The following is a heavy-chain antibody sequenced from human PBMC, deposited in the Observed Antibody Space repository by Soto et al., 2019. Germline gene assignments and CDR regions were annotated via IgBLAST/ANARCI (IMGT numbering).Heavy chain of an antibody. V-gene: IGHV4-38-2*02. J-gene: IGHJ5*02. D-gene: IGHD2-21*01. CDR1: GDYIKSGFY. Sequence: SETLSLTCTVSGDYIKSGFYWAWIRQPPGKGLEWIATVYYSGSTHYNPSLESRATISVDTSKSQFSLRLSSVTAADTAIYYCVRQGHVNCFDPWGQGTLVTVSS. CDR3: VRQGHVNCFDP. CDR2: VYYSGST.